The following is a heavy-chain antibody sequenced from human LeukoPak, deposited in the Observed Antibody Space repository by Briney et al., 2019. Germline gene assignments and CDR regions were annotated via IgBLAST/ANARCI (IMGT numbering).Heavy chain of an antibody. CDR1: GFTFSGNG. J-gene: IGHJ4*02. V-gene: IGHV3-48*01. Sequence: PGGSLRLSCVGSGFTFSGNGMHWVRQAPGKGLEWVSYISRTGSTIYYADSVKGRFTVSRDNAKNSVYLQMNSLRAEDTAVYYCASTRYCANGICYQTYYFDYWGQGTLVTVSS. CDR3: ASTRYCANGICYQTYYFDY. CDR2: ISRTGSTI. D-gene: IGHD2-8*01.